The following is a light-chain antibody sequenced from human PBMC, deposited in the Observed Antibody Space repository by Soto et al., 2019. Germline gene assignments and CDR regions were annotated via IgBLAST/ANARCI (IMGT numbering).Light chain of an antibody. V-gene: IGKV3-11*01. CDR1: QSVSSH. Sequence: EVVLTQSPATLSLSPGERATLSCRASQSVSSHLAWYQQKPGQAPRLLIYDASNRATGIPGRFSGSGSGTDVTVTICSLEPEDFAVYCCQPRINGPAYTFGQGIRLDIK. J-gene: IGKJ2*01. CDR2: DAS. CDR3: QPRINGPAYT.